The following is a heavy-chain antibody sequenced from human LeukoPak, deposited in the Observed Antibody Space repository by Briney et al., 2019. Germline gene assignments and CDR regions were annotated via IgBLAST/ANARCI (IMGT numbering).Heavy chain of an antibody. J-gene: IGHJ4*02. D-gene: IGHD4-23*01. CDR2: ISSSSTYI. V-gene: IGHV3-21*01. CDR1: GFTFSGYT. CDR3: ARDSGGHY. Sequence: PGGSLRLSCAASGFTFSGYTMNWVRQAPGKGLEWVSSISSSSTYIYYADSVKGRFTISRDNAKSSLYLQLNSLRAEDTVVYYCARDSGGHYWGQGTLVTVSS.